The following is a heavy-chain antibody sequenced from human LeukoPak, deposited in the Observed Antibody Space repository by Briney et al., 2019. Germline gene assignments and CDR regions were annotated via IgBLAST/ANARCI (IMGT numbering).Heavy chain of an antibody. CDR3: ATGVSRGQYYYDSSGS. CDR1: GFAFSSYS. Sequence: GGSLRLSCAASGFAFSSYSMSWVRRAPGKGLGWVSAITNSGGSTYYADSVKGRFTISRDNSKNTLYPQMNSLRAEDTAVYYCATGVSRGQYYYDSSGSGGQGTLVTVSS. CDR2: ITNSGGST. J-gene: IGHJ4*02. V-gene: IGHV3-23*01. D-gene: IGHD3-22*01.